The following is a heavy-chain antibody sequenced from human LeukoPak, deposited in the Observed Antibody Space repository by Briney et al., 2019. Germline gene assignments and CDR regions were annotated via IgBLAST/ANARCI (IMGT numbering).Heavy chain of an antibody. Sequence: SETLSLTCTVSGGSISSYYWSWLRQPPGKGLEWIGYIYYSGSTKHNPSLKSRVNISVDTSKNQFSLKLSSVTAADTAVYYCARDTWGYYDSIGSYYYFDYWGQGTLVTVSS. CDR2: IYYSGST. CDR3: ARDTWGYYDSIGSYYYFDY. D-gene: IGHD3-22*01. J-gene: IGHJ4*02. V-gene: IGHV4-59*01. CDR1: GGSISSYY.